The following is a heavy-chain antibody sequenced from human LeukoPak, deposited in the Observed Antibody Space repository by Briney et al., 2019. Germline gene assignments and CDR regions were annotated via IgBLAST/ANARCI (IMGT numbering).Heavy chain of an antibody. CDR1: GFTFSSYS. CDR2: ISSSSSYI. J-gene: IGHJ4*02. D-gene: IGHD3-22*01. Sequence: PGGSLRLSCAASGFTFSSYSMNWVRQAPGKGLEWVSFISSSSSYIDYADSVKGRFTISRDNTKNSLFLQMNNLRAEDTAVYYCARRGYYYDSSGYYSYEGPDYWGQGALVTVSS. CDR3: ARRGYYYDSSGYYSYEGPDY. V-gene: IGHV3-21*01.